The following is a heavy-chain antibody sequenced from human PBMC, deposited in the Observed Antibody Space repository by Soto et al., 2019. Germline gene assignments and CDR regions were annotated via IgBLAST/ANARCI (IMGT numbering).Heavy chain of an antibody. D-gene: IGHD3-9*01. CDR3: ALSLIEYYDILTGYSTPYYYYGMDV. CDR1: GGSFSGYY. CDR2: INHSGST. V-gene: IGHV4-34*01. J-gene: IGHJ6*02. Sequence: SETLSLTCAVYGGSFSGYYWSWIRQPPGKGLEWIGEINHSGSTNYNPSLKSRVTISVDTSKNQFSLKLSSVTAADTAVYYCALSLIEYYDILTGYSTPYYYYGMDVWGQGTTVT.